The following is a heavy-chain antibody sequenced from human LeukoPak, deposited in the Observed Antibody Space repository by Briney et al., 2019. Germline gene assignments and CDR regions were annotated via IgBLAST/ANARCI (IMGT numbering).Heavy chain of an antibody. V-gene: IGHV3-23*01. Sequence: GGSLRLSCAASGFTFSSYAMSWVRQAPGKGLEWVSGISGSGGSTYYADSEKGRFTISRDNSKNTLYLQMNSLRAEDTAVYYCAKGTGTTKGFFYYAMDVWGQGTTVTVSS. J-gene: IGHJ6*02. CDR3: AKGTGTTKGFFYYAMDV. CDR2: ISGSGGST. D-gene: IGHD1-1*01. CDR1: GFTFSSYA.